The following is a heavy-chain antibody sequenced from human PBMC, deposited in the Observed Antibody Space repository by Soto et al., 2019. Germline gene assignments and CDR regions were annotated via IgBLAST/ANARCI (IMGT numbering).Heavy chain of an antibody. D-gene: IGHD2-2*01. V-gene: IGHV4-31*03. CDR1: GASLIVGGFY. J-gene: IGHJ5*01. CDR3: AREGSTTANWIDP. Sequence: TSETLSLTCTVSGASLIVGGFYWTWIRQRPGEGLEWIGYVYFTGKTYYNPSLKSRVTISADTSKDQFSLELRSVTAADTAVYYCAREGSTTANWIDPWGQGTLVTVSS. CDR2: VYFTGKT.